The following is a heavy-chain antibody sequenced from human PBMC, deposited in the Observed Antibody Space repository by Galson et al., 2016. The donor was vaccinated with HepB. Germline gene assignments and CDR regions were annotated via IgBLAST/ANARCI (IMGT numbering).Heavy chain of an antibody. CDR3: AKGDTIFGGYYGMDV. CDR2: VPYDGSNK. V-gene: IGHV3-30*18. Sequence: SLRLSCAASGFRFSSYGMHWVRQAPGKGLEWAAVVPYDGSNKYYADSVKGRFTMSRANSKNTLYLQMNSRRGEDTAVYYCAKGDTIFGGYYGMDVWGKGTTVTVSS. J-gene: IGHJ6*04. CDR1: GFRFSSYG. D-gene: IGHD3-3*01.